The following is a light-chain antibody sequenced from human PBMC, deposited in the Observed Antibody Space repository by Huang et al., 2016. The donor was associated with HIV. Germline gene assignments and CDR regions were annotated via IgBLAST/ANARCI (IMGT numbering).Light chain of an antibody. CDR3: QQTYNAPWT. CDR1: QSISSY. J-gene: IGKJ1*01. CDR2: AAS. V-gene: IGKV1-39*01. Sequence: DIQMIQSPSSLSASVGDRVTITCRASQSISSYLNWYQQNPGKAPKLLIYAASSLQSGVPSRFSGSGSGTDFTLTISSLQPEDFATYSCQQTYNAPWTFGQGTKVDIK.